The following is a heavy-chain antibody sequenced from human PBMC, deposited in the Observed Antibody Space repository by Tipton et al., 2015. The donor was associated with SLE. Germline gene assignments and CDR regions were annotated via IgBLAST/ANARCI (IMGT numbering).Heavy chain of an antibody. CDR3: ARGSWNFRYFDY. D-gene: IGHD1-7*01. Sequence: TLSLTCTVSGGSISSGDYYWSWIRQPAGKGLEWIGYIYTSGSTNYNPSLKSRVTISVDTSKNQFSLKLSSVTAADTAVYYCARGSWNFRYFDYWGQGTLVTVSS. J-gene: IGHJ4*02. V-gene: IGHV4-61*09. CDR2: IYTSGST. CDR1: GGSISSGDYY.